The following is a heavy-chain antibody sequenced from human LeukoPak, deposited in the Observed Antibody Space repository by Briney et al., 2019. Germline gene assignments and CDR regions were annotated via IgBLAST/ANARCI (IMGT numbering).Heavy chain of an antibody. D-gene: IGHD3-10*01. J-gene: IGHJ6*03. CDR2: IYTSGST. Sequence: SETLSLTCTVSGGSISSGSYYWSWIRQPAGKGLEWIGRIYTSGSTNYNPSLKSRVTISVDTSKNQFSLKLSSVTAADTAVYYCARDPAVTYGSGNYYYYMDVWGNGTRVTVSS. CDR3: ARDPAVTYGSGNYYYYMDV. V-gene: IGHV4-61*02. CDR1: GGSISSGSYY.